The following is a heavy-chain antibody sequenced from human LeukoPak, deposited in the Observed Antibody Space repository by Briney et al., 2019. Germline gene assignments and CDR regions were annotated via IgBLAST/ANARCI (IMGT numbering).Heavy chain of an antibody. D-gene: IGHD2-21*02. CDR2: IYRGGST. V-gene: IGHV3-53*01. Sequence: GGSLRLSCAASGFTVSSNYMSWVRQAPGKGLEWVSVIYRGGSTYYADSVKGRFTISRDNSKNTLYLQMNSLRAEDTAVYYCARGDHCGGDCYEDWGQGTLVTVSS. CDR1: GFTVSSNY. J-gene: IGHJ4*02. CDR3: ARGDHCGGDCYED.